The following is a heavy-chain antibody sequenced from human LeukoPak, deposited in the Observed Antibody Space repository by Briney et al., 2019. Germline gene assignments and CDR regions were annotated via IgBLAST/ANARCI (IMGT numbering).Heavy chain of an antibody. Sequence: PGGSLRLSCAASGFTFSSYAMHWVRQAPGKGLEWVAVISYDGSNKYYADSVKGRFTISRDNSKNTLYLQMNSLRAEDTAVYYCARDRMVRGVIITGWFDPWGQGTLVTVSS. CDR2: ISYDGSNK. V-gene: IGHV3-30*04. J-gene: IGHJ5*02. D-gene: IGHD3-10*01. CDR3: ARDRMVRGVIITGWFDP. CDR1: GFTFSSYA.